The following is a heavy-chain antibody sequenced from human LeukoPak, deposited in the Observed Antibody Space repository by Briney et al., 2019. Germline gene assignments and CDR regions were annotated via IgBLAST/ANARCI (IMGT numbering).Heavy chain of an antibody. CDR1: GFTFSHYE. J-gene: IGHJ4*02. Sequence: GGSLRLSCATSGFTFSHYEMNWVRQAPGKGLEWVSYISSSGSTRYYADSVKGRFTISRDNAKNSLHLQMNSLRAEDTAVYYCARDPFRDYDSSGYFDYWGQGTPVTVSS. V-gene: IGHV3-48*03. CDR2: ISSSGSTR. CDR3: ARDPFRDYDSSGYFDY. D-gene: IGHD3-22*01.